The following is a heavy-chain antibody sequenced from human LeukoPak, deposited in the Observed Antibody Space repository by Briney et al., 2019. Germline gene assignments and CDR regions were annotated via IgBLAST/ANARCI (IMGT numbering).Heavy chain of an antibody. J-gene: IGHJ4*02. CDR1: GGSVSSRNW. CDR3: AREATSSFDY. Sequence: NPSGTVSLTCAVSGGSVSSRNWWSWVRQAPGKGLEWIGEIYRSGSTNYNPSLMSRVSISMDKSTDQVSLHLNSVTAADTAIYYCAREATSSFDYWGQGTLVTVSS. CDR2: IYRSGST. V-gene: IGHV4-4*02.